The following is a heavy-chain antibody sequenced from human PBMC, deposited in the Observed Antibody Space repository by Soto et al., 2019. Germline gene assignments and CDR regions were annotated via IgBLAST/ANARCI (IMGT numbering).Heavy chain of an antibody. D-gene: IGHD6-13*01. CDR1: GGSISSYY. J-gene: IGHJ5*02. CDR3: ARGLAAAGANWFDT. CDR2: IYYSGST. Sequence: SETLSLTCTVSGGSISSYYWSWIRQPPGKGLEWIGYIYYSGSTNYNPSLKSRVTISVDTSKNQFSLKLSSVTAADTAVYYCARGLAAAGANWFDTRGQSTLVTVSS. V-gene: IGHV4-59*01.